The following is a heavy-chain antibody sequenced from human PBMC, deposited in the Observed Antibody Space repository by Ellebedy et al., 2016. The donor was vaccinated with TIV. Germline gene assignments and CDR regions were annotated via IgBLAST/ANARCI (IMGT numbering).Heavy chain of an antibody. J-gene: IGHJ4*02. CDR1: GGSVSSGSYY. CDR2: IYYSGST. D-gene: IGHD3-10*01. CDR3: ASGITMVRGVITPSEVGDY. V-gene: IGHV4-61*01. Sequence: SETLSLXXTVSGGSVSSGSYYWSWIRQPPGKGLEWIGYIYYSGSTNYNPSLKSRVTISVDTSKNQFSLKLSSVTAADTAVYYCASGITMVRGVITPSEVGDYWGQGTLVTVSS.